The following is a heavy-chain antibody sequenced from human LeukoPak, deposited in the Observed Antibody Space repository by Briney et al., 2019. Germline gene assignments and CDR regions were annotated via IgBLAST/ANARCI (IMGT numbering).Heavy chain of an antibody. J-gene: IGHJ3*02. V-gene: IGHV3-74*01. D-gene: IGHD3-10*01. CDR2: INSDESST. CDR3: ARYYGSGTYVFDI. Sequence: GGSLRLSCAASGFTFSDYWMHWVRQAPGKGLVWVSRINSDESSTTYADSVKGRFTISRDSAKNTLYLQMNSLRVEDTAVYYCARYYGSGTYVFDIWGRGTMVTVSS. CDR1: GFTFSDYW.